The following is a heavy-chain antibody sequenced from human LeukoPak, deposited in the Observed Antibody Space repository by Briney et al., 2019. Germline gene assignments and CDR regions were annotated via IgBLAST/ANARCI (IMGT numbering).Heavy chain of an antibody. J-gene: IGHJ5*02. D-gene: IGHD3-10*01. CDR1: GFTFSDHY. CDR3: ARVRGVTNNLFAP. V-gene: IGHV3-72*01. CDR2: IRNKANSYTT. Sequence: PGGSLRLSCAASGFTFSDHYMDWVRQAPVKGLEWVGRIRNKANSYTTEYAASVKGRFTISRDDSKNSLYLQMNSLKTEDTAVYYCARVRGVTNNLFAPWGQGTLVTVSS.